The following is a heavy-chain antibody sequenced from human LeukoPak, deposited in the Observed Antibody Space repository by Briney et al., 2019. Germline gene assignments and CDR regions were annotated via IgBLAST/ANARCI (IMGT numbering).Heavy chain of an antibody. V-gene: IGHV4-34*01. J-gene: IGHJ5*02. Sequence: SETLSLTCAVYGGSFSGYYWSWIRQPPGKGLEWIEEINHSGSTNYNPSLKSRVTISVDTSKNQFSLKLSSVTAADTAVYYCARGRFNWWPWGQGTLVTVSS. CDR2: INHSGST. CDR1: GGSFSGYY. D-gene: IGHD2-15*01. CDR3: ARGRFNWWP.